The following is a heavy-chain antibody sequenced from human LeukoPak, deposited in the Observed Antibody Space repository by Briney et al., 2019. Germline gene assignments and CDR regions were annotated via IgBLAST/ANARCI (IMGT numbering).Heavy chain of an antibody. J-gene: IGHJ5*02. V-gene: IGHV3-21*01. CDR3: ARGADGVSSNSRGWFDP. CDR1: GFTFSNYS. CDR2: ISTSSSYI. Sequence: GGSLRLSCEASGFTFSNYSMNWVRQAPGKGLEWVSSISTSSSYIYYADSVKGRFTISRDNARNSLYLQMNTLRAEDTAVYSCARGADGVSSNSRGWFDPWGQGTLVTVSS. D-gene: IGHD2-15*01.